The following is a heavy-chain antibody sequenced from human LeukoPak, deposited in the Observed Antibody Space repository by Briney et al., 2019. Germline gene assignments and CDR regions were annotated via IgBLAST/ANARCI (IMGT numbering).Heavy chain of an antibody. D-gene: IGHD3-10*01. Sequence: SETLSLTCTVSGGSISSSSYYWGWIRQPPGKGLEWIGSIYYSGSTYYNPSLKSRVTISVDTSKNQFSLKRSSVTAADTAVYYCARQGELLGHWGQGTLVTVSS. J-gene: IGHJ4*02. CDR1: GGSISSSSYY. CDR2: IYYSGST. CDR3: ARQGELLGH. V-gene: IGHV4-39*01.